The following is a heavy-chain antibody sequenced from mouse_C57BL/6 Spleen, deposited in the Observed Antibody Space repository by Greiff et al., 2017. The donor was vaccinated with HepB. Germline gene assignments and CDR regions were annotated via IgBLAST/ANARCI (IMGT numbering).Heavy chain of an antibody. CDR1: GYTFTSYW. V-gene: IGHV1-69*01. Sequence: VQLQQPGAELVMPGASVKLSCKASGYTFTSYWMHWVKQRPGQGLEWIGEIDPSDSYTNYNQKFKGKSTLTVDKSSSTAYMQLSSLTSEDSAVYYCASGDYDVKFAYWGQGTLVTVSA. CDR3: ASGDYDVKFAY. D-gene: IGHD2-4*01. CDR2: IDPSDSYT. J-gene: IGHJ3*01.